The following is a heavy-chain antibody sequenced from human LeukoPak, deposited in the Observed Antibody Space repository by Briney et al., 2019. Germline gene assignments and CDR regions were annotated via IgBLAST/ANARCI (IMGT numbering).Heavy chain of an antibody. CDR3: ARDGGSYHDAFDI. D-gene: IGHD1-26*01. CDR1: GYSFTSYY. Sequence: ASVKVSCKASGYSFTSYYMHWVRQAPGQGLEWMGIINPSGGSTSYAQKFQGRVTMTRDMSTSTVYMELSSLRSEDTAVYYCARDGGSYHDAFDIWGQGTMVTVSS. J-gene: IGHJ3*02. V-gene: IGHV1-46*01. CDR2: INPSGGST.